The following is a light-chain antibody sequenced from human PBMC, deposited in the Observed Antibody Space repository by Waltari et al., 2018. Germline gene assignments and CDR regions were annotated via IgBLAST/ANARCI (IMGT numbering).Light chain of an antibody. V-gene: IGLV2-11*01. Sequence: QSALTQPRSVSGSPGQSVTISCTGTSSDVGGYKYFSWYQHHPGKAPKLMIYYVSKRPSGVPDRFSGSKSGNTASLTISGLQAEDEADYYCCSYAGSFYVFGTGTKVTVL. CDR2: YVS. CDR1: SSDVGGYKY. CDR3: CSYAGSFYV. J-gene: IGLJ1*01.